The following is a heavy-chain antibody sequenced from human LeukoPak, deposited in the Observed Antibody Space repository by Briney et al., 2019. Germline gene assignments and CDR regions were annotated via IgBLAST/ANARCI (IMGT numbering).Heavy chain of an antibody. V-gene: IGHV4-30-4*01. D-gene: IGHD3-22*01. CDR1: GGSISSGDYY. J-gene: IGHJ4*02. CDR2: IDYSGST. CDR3: ARARRDGGGYRFDL. Sequence: SETLSLTCTVSGGSISSGDYYWSWIRQAPGKGLEWLGYIDYSGSTDYNPSLKSRVTISVDTYNNQFSLRLSSVTAADTAVYYCARARRDGGGYRFDLWGQGTQVTVSA.